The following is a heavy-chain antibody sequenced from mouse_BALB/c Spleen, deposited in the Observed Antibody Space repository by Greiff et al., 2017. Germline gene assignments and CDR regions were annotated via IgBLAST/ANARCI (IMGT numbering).Heavy chain of an antibody. CDR2: INPSTGYT. Sequence: VKLQESGAELAKPGASVKMSCKASGYTFTSYWMHWVKQRPGQGLEWIGYINPSTGYTEYNQKFKDKATLTADKSSSTAYMQLSSLTSEDSAVYYCARDYGNYVYAMDYWGQGTSVTVSS. D-gene: IGHD2-1*01. V-gene: IGHV1-7*01. CDR3: ARDYGNYVYAMDY. J-gene: IGHJ4*01. CDR1: GYTFTSYW.